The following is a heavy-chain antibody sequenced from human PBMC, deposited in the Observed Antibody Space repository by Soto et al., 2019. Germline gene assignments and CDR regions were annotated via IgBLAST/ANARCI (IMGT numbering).Heavy chain of an antibody. CDR3: ARDGTYNWV. D-gene: IGHD1-1*01. Sequence: EVQLVESGGGLVQPGGSLRLSCAASGFTVSNNYMRWVRQAPGKGLEWVSLIYSGGATYYADSVKGRFTISRDNSKNTLYLQMNSLRAEDTAVYYCARDGTYNWVGGQGPLVTVSS. CDR2: IYSGGAT. J-gene: IGHJ4*02. V-gene: IGHV3-66*01. CDR1: GFTVSNNY.